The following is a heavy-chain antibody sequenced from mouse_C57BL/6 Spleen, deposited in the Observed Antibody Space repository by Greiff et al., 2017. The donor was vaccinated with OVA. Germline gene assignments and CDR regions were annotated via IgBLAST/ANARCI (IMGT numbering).Heavy chain of an antibody. Sequence: EVKLVESGPGLVKPSQSLSLTCSVTGYSITSGYYWNWIRQFPGNKLEWMGYISYDGSNNYNPSLKNRISITRDTSKNQFFLKLNSLTTEDTATYYCAFNWNWYFDVWGTGTTVTVSS. V-gene: IGHV3-6*01. CDR1: GYSITSGYY. CDR2: ISYDGSN. J-gene: IGHJ1*03. D-gene: IGHD4-1*01. CDR3: AFNWNWYFDV.